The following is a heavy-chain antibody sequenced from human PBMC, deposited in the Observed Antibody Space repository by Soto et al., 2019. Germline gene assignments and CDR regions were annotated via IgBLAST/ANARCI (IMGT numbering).Heavy chain of an antibody. CDR1: GFTFSNYW. V-gene: IGHV3-74*01. J-gene: IGHJ5*02. Sequence: EVQLVESGGGLVQPGGSLRLSCAASGFTFSNYWMHWVRQAPGKGLMWVSRINPDGSRTTYADSVKGRFAISRDNAKNTLYLQMTRLRADDTSVYYCATVKLGSYDWFDPWGQGTLVTVSS. CDR2: INPDGSRT. CDR3: ATVKLGSYDWFDP. D-gene: IGHD3-16*01.